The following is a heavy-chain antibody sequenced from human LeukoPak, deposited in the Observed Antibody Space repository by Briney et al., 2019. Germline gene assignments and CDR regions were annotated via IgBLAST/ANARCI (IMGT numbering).Heavy chain of an antibody. D-gene: IGHD5-12*01. V-gene: IGHV1-24*01. CDR3: ARSGYSGYDEKAVGY. CDR1: GYSLTDLS. CDR2: FDPEDGET. J-gene: IGHJ4*02. Sequence: ASVKVSCTVSGYSLTDLSRFWVRQTPGKGLEWMGGFDPEDGETMYAQGFQGRITMTQDTSTDTAYLEVSSLSSEDTAIYYCARSGYSGYDEKAVGYWGQGTLVTVSS.